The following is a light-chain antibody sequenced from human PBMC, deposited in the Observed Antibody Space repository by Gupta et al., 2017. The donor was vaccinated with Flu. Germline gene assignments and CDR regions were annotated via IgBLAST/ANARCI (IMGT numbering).Light chain of an antibody. J-gene: IGLJ2*01. Sequence: SSELTQDPAVSVALGQTVRLTCHGDILRSYYASWYQQKPGQAPVLVIFGQNNRPAGIPDRFSGSNYGHTASLTVTGAQADYDDHSYCNSLDFFGGGTKLTVL. V-gene: IGLV3-19*01. CDR1: ILRSYY. CDR3: NSLDF. CDR2: GQN.